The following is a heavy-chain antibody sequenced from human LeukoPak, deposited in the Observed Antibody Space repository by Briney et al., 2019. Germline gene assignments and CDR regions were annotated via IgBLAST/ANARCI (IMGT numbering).Heavy chain of an antibody. CDR2: ISYDGSNE. V-gene: IGHV3-30-3*01. CDR1: GFTFSSYA. D-gene: IGHD5-18*01. J-gene: IGHJ4*02. CDR3: ARSAVDTAMVTVY. Sequence: GRSLRLSCAASGFTFSSYAMHWVRQAPGKGLEWVAVISYDGSNEYYADSVKGRFTISRDNSKNTLYLQMNSLRAEDTAVYYCARSAVDTAMVTVYWGQGTLVTVSS.